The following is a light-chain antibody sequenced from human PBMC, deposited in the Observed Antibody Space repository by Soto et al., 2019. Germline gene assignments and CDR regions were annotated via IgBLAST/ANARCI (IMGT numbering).Light chain of an antibody. CDR3: QQANSFPPT. J-gene: IGKJ4*01. Sequence: DIQMTQSPSSVSASVGDRVTITCRASRGISSWLAWYQQKPGKAPKLLIYATSSLQSGVPSRFSGSGSGTDFTLTISSQQPEDFPTYYCQQANSFPPTFGGGTKVEIK. CDR1: RGISSW. V-gene: IGKV1D-12*01. CDR2: ATS.